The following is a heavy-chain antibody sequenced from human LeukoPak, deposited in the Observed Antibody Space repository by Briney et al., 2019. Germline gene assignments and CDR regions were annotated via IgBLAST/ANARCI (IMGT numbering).Heavy chain of an antibody. Sequence: PGGSLRLSCAASGFTFSSYAMSWVRQAPGKGLEWVSAISGSGGSTYYADSVKGRFTISRDNSKNTLYLQMNSLRAEDAAVYYCAKDRRYDILTGEFDYWGQGTLVTVSS. CDR1: GFTFSSYA. V-gene: IGHV3-23*01. J-gene: IGHJ4*02. CDR2: ISGSGGST. CDR3: AKDRRYDILTGEFDY. D-gene: IGHD3-9*01.